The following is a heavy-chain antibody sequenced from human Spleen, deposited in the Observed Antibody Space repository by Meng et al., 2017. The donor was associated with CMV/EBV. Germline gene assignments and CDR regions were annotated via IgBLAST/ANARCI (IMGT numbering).Heavy chain of an antibody. D-gene: IGHD1-7*01. CDR2: TSYAGNT. J-gene: IGHJ5*02. V-gene: IGHV4-30-4*08. Sequence: CTVSGASISNEAYYWSWIRQPPGKGLEWIGYTSYAGNTHYTPSLRSRITFSLDTSKNQFSLNLNSVTAADTAIYYCVRVATGTSWYDPWGQGTLVTVSS. CDR3: VRVATGTSWYDP. CDR1: GASISNEAYY.